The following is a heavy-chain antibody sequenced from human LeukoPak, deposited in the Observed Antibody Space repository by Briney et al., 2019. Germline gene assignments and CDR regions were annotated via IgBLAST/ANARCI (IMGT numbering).Heavy chain of an antibody. CDR2: ISAYNGNT. CDR1: GYTFTSYG. CDR3: AKDYYYGSGSYQADY. J-gene: IGHJ4*02. Sequence: GASVKVSCKASGYTFTSYGISWVRQAPGQGLEWMGWISAYNGNTNYAQKLQGRVTMTTDTSTSTAYMELRSLRSDDTAVYYCAKDYYYGSGSYQADYWGQGTLVTVSS. V-gene: IGHV1-18*01. D-gene: IGHD3-10*01.